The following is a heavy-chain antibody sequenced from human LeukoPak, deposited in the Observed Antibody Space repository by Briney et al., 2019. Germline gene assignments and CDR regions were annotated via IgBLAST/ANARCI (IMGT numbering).Heavy chain of an antibody. V-gene: IGHV4-59*01. CDR1: GDSITNYY. D-gene: IGHD3-10*02. Sequence: PSQTLSLTCTVSGDSITNYYCSWIRHSPRKGLESIGFIHHSGSANYNPSLKSRVTMSVDTSKNQLSLKMSSVTAADTALYHCARARRVAVRGIYFDFWGQGALVTVSS. J-gene: IGHJ4*02. CDR3: ARARRVAVRGIYFDF. CDR2: IHHSGSA.